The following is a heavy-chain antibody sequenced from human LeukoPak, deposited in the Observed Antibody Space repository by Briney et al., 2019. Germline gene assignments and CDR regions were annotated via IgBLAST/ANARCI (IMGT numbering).Heavy chain of an antibody. CDR1: TFTLSSRA. CDR2: ITGSGDNT. CDR3: AKPNRNYRGDWYDP. V-gene: IGHV3-23*01. Sequence: GGSLRLSCAASTFTLSSRAMSWVRQAPGKGQEWVSSITGSGDNTNYAESVRGRFTISRDNSKNTIYLQMNSLRGEDTAVYYCAKPNRNYRGDWYDPRGQGTLVTVSS. D-gene: IGHD1-14*01. J-gene: IGHJ5*02.